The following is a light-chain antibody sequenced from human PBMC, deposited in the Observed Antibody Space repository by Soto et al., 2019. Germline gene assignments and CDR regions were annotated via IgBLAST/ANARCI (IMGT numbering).Light chain of an antibody. CDR3: ASYAGSDNLGV. CDR1: NSDVGGFNY. V-gene: IGLV2-8*01. Sequence: QSVLIQPPSASGSPGQSVTISCTGTNSDVGGFNYVSWYQQHPGKVPRLIIYEVNQRPSGVPDRFSGFKSDNTASLTVSGLQVEDEADYYCASYAGSDNLGVFGTGTKLTVL. CDR2: EVN. J-gene: IGLJ1*01.